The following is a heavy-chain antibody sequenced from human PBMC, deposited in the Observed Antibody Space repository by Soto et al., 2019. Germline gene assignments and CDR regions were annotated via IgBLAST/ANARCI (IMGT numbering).Heavy chain of an antibody. D-gene: IGHD5-18*01. CDR1: GGSFSGYY. CDR3: ARATWIQLWSS. Sequence: KPSETLSLTCAVYGGSFSGYYWSWIRQPPGKGLEWIGEINHRGSTNYNPSLKSRVSMSVNTSNNQFSLNLSSVSAADTAVYYCARATWIQLWSSWGQGTLVTVSS. J-gene: IGHJ5*02. CDR2: INHRGST. V-gene: IGHV4-34*01.